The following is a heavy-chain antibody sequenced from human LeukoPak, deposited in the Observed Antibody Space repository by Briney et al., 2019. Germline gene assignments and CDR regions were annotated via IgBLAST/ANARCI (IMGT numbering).Heavy chain of an antibody. CDR3: ARDMGWDYYGMDV. CDR2: ISYDGSNK. V-gene: IGHV3-30-3*01. CDR1: GFTFSSYA. Sequence: GGSLRLSCAASGFTFSSYAMHWVRQAPGKGLEWVAVISYDGSNKYYADSVRGRFTISRDNSKNTLYLQMNSLRAEDTAVYYCARDMGWDYYGMDVWGQGTTVTVSS. D-gene: IGHD1-26*01. J-gene: IGHJ6*02.